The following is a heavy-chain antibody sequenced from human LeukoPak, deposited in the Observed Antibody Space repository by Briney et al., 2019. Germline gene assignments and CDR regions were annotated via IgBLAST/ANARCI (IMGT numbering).Heavy chain of an antibody. CDR1: GFTVSNNY. CDR2: IHSDGST. Sequence: PGGSLRPSCAASGFTVSNNYMSWVRQAPGKGLEWVSAIHSDGSTFYADSVKGRFTISRDNSKNTLYLQMNSLRVEDTAMYYCALSSSWPGYFDYWGQGTLVTVSS. V-gene: IGHV3-66*01. J-gene: IGHJ4*02. D-gene: IGHD6-13*01. CDR3: ALSSSWPGYFDY.